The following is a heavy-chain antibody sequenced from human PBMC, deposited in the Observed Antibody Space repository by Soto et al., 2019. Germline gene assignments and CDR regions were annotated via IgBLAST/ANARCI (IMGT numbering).Heavy chain of an antibody. J-gene: IGHJ6*02. D-gene: IGHD3-10*01. V-gene: IGHV3-23*01. CDR2: ISAGGDMT. Sequence: PGGSLRLSRSASGFALSSYAMSWVRQAPGKGLQWVSSISAGGDMTYNSDSVKGRFTISRDNSNNALFLQMHNLRIEDTALYYCARGDRGGSGSPASYYYSGWDVWGQGATVTVSS. CDR1: GFALSSYA. CDR3: ARGDRGGSGSPASYYYSGWDV.